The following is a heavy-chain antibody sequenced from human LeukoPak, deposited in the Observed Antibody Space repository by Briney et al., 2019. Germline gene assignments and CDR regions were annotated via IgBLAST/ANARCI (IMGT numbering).Heavy chain of an antibody. CDR2: IYTSGST. CDR3: ARDRGDQYGMDV. V-gene: IGHV4-4*07. J-gene: IGHJ6*02. D-gene: IGHD2-21*02. Sequence: GGSISRECRCRFWQPAGKRQEWIGRIYTSGSTNYNPSLKSRVTMSVNTSKNQFSLKLSSVTAADTAVYYCARDRGDQYGMDVWGQGTTVTVSS. CDR1: GGSISREC.